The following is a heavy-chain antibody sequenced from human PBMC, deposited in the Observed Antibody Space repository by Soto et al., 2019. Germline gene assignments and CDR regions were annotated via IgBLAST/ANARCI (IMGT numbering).Heavy chain of an antibody. D-gene: IGHD3-10*01. Sequence: ASVKVSCKAPRDTFTSYYINWVRQAPGQGLEWMGIINPNGGSTIYAQQFRGRVTMTRNTSISTAYMELSSLRSEDTAVYYCARGEGGGYYYGMDVWGQGTTVTVSS. CDR1: RDTFTSYY. CDR3: ARGEGGGYYYGMDV. CDR2: INPNGGST. V-gene: IGHV1-46*01. J-gene: IGHJ6*02.